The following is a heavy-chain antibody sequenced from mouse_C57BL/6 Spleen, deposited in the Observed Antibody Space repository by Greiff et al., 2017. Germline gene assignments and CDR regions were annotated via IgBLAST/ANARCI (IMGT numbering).Heavy chain of an antibody. CDR1: GYTFTSYW. J-gene: IGHJ4*01. Sequence: VQLQQSGAELVKPGASVKMSCKASGYTFTSYWITWVKQRPGQGLEWIGDIYPGSGSTNYNEKFKSKATLTVDTSSSTAYMQLSSLTSEDSAVYYCARYGYDYDSYAMDYWGQGTSVTVSS. CDR3: ARYGYDYDSYAMDY. CDR2: IYPGSGST. D-gene: IGHD2-4*01. V-gene: IGHV1-55*01.